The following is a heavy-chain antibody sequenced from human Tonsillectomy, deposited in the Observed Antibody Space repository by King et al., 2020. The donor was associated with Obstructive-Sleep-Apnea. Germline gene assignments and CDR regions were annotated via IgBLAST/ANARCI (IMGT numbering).Heavy chain of an antibody. D-gene: IGHD1-26*01. CDR2: VFHNGRT. J-gene: IGHJ4*02. CDR1: GASISTGYYY. Sequence: VQLQESGPGLVKPSQTLSLTCTVSGASISTGYYYWSWIRQSPGKGLEWIGSVFHNGRTVYPPSLRSRAAISLDTSKNQFSLMLTSVTAADTAVYFCAREEAPWELIDSWGPGTRVTVSS. CDR3: AREEAPWELIDS. V-gene: IGHV4-30-4*01.